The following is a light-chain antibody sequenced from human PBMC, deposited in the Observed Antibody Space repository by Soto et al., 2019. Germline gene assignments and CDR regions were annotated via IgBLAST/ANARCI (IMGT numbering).Light chain of an antibody. J-gene: IGKJ4*01. CDR2: AAS. CDR3: QQLNTYPLT. V-gene: IGKV1-9*01. Sequence: DIQLTQSPSFLSASVGDRVTITCRASQGISSYLAWYQQKPGKAPKFLIYAASTLQSWVPSRFSGSGSGTEFTLTISSLQPEDFATYYCQQLNTYPLTFGGGTKV. CDR1: QGISSY.